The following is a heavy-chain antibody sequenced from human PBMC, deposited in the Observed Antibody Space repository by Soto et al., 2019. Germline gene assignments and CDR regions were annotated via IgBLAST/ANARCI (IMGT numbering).Heavy chain of an antibody. CDR2: ISAYNGNT. Sequence: GASVKVSCKASGYTFTSYGISWVRQAPGQGLEWMGWISAYNGNTNYAQKLQGRVTMTTDTSTRTAYMELRSLRSDDTAVYYCAKNYGSGRYYTTEYFQHWGQVTLVTVSS. V-gene: IGHV1-18*01. J-gene: IGHJ1*01. CDR3: AKNYGSGRYYTTEYFQH. CDR1: GYTFTSYG. D-gene: IGHD3-10*01.